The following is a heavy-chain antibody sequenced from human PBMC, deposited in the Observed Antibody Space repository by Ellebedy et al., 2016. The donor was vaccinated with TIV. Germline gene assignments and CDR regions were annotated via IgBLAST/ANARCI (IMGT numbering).Heavy chain of an antibody. CDR2: ISGAGT. CDR1: GFTFSSFA. Sequence: GGSLRLSCAASGFTFSSFAMAWVRQAPGKGLEWVSTISGAGTFYADSVKGRFTISRDNSKNTVHLQMNSLRAEDTAVYLCAKGLSLFDYWGQGTLVTVSS. V-gene: IGHV3-23*01. CDR3: AKGLSLFDY. J-gene: IGHJ4*02. D-gene: IGHD3-16*02.